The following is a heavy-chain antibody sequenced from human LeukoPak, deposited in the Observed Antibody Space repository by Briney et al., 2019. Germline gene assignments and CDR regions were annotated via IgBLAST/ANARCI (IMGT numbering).Heavy chain of an antibody. D-gene: IGHD2/OR15-2a*01. CDR3: ASQGTLGY. CDR1: GFTFSSYA. J-gene: IGHJ4*02. CDR2: ISYDGSNK. Sequence: PGRSLRLSCAASGFTFSSYAMHWVRQAPGKGLEWVTVISYDGSNKYYADSVKGRFTISRDNSKNTLYLQMNSLRAEDTAVYYCASQGTLGYWGQGTLVTVSS. V-gene: IGHV3-30*04.